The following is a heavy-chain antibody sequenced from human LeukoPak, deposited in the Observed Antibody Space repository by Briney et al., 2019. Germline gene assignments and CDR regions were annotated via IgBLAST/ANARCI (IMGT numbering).Heavy chain of an antibody. J-gene: IGHJ4*02. V-gene: IGHV3-23*01. CDR3: GKHDSSSDY. D-gene: IGHD3-22*01. CDR2: IRGSGGST. CDR1: GFIFNNYA. Sequence: GGSLRLSCEASGFIFNNYAMSWVRQAPGKGLEWVSAIRGSGGSTYYADSVKGRFTISRDNSKNTLYLQMNTLRAEDTAVYYCGKHDSSSDYWGQGTLVTVSS.